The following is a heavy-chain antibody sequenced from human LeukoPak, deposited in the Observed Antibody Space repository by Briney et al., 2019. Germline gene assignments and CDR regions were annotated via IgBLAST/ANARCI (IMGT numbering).Heavy chain of an antibody. CDR2: INHSGSA. D-gene: IGHD6-13*01. J-gene: IGHJ5*02. V-gene: IGHV4-34*01. CDR1: GGSFSGYY. Sequence: SETLSLTCAVYGGSFSGYYWSWIRHPPPQGMEGIGDINHSGSANYNPSLKSRVTISVDTSKNQFSLKLSSVTATDTAVYYCARVQLKGAAGIISVWFEPWGQGTLVTVSS. CDR3: ARVQLKGAAGIISVWFEP.